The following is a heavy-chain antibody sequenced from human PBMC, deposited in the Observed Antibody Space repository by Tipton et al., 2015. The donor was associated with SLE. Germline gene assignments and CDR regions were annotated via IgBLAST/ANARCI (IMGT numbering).Heavy chain of an antibody. CDR1: GFTFSSYS. Sequence: GSLRLSCAASGFTFSSYSMNWVRQAPAKGLEWVSGIYSGGSTYYADSVKGRFTISRDNSKNTLYLQMNSLRAEDTAVYYCARDRGSSWFFFDYWGQGTLVTVSS. CDR3: ARDRGSSWFFFDY. J-gene: IGHJ4*02. D-gene: IGHD6-13*01. CDR2: IYSGGST. V-gene: IGHV3-66*02.